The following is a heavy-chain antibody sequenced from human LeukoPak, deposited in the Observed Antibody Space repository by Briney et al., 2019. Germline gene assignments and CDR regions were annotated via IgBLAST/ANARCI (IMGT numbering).Heavy chain of an antibody. V-gene: IGHV1-18*01. D-gene: IGHD2-2*01. J-gene: IGHJ4*02. Sequence: GASVKVSCKASGYTFTSYGISWVRQAPGQGLEWMGWISAYNGNTNYAQNLQGRVTMTTDTATTTGYMELRSLRSDDTAMYYCARDLRAYCTSTSCYLDYWGQGILVTVSS. CDR2: ISAYNGNT. CDR3: ARDLRAYCTSTSCYLDY. CDR1: GYTFTSYG.